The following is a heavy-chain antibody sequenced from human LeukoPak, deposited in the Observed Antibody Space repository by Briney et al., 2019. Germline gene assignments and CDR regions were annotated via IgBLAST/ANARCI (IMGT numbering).Heavy chain of an antibody. V-gene: IGHV3-53*05. CDR2: IYSGGST. D-gene: IGHD1-26*01. CDR1: GFTAISNY. Sequence: PGGSLRFSCAASGFTAISNYLCWGRQAPGRGLEGWSVIYSGGSTYYADSVKGRFTISRDNSKNTLYLQMNSLRTEDTAVNYCAKGYGWEASYYYYYMDVWGKGTTVTFSS. J-gene: IGHJ6*03. CDR3: AKGYGWEASYYYYYMDV.